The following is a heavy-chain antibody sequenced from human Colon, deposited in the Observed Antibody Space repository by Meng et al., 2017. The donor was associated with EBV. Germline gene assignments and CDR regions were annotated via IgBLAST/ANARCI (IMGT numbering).Heavy chain of an antibody. CDR2: VNSSGST. CDR1: SGSINNIPYF. J-gene: IGHJ4*02. D-gene: IGHD4-17*01. CDR3: ARDRILGYGDDKPFDY. Sequence: RQLQESGRCLMTPSAHMSLPCTVFSGSINNIPYFWSWIREPPGKGLEWIGSVNSSGSTNYNPSLKSRVTVSVDTSKNQFSLDLSSVTAADTAVYYCARDRILGYGDDKPFDYWGQGTLVTVSS. V-gene: IGHV4-39*07.